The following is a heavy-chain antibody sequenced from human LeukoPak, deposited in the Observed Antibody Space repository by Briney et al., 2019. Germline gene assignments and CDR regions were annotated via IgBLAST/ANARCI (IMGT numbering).Heavy chain of an antibody. CDR1: GGSISSGGYY. CDR3: ARHGLGITIFQGYYYGMDV. D-gene: IGHD3-9*01. Sequence: SQTLSLTCTVSGGSISSGGYYWSWIRQPPGKGLEWIGYIYYSGSTNYNPSLKSRVTISVDTSKNQFSLKLSSVTAADTAVYYCARHGLGITIFQGYYYGMDVWGQGTTVTVSS. J-gene: IGHJ6*02. V-gene: IGHV4-61*08. CDR2: IYYSGST.